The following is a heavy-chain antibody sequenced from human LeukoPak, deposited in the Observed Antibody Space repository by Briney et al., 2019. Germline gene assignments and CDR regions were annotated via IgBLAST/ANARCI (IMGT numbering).Heavy chain of an antibody. V-gene: IGHV1-18*01. CDR1: GYTFTSYG. D-gene: IGHD6-13*01. J-gene: IGHJ4*02. CDR3: ARVGSIAAAGTPFSGY. Sequence: ASVKVSCKASGYTFTSYGISWVRQAPGQGLEWMGWISAYNGNTNYARKLQGRVTMTTDTSTSTAYMELRSLRSDDTAVYYCARVGSIAAAGTPFSGYWGQGTLVTVSS. CDR2: ISAYNGNT.